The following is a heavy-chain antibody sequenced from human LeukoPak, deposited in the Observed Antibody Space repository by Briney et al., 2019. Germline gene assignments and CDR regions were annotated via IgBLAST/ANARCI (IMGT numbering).Heavy chain of an antibody. Sequence: GRSLRLSCAASGFTFISYAMHWVRQAPGKGLEWVAVISYDGSEKYYADSVKGRFTISRDNSKNTLYLQMNSLRAEDTAVYYCARMHYYDSNLLTPNDYWGQGTLVTVSS. CDR3: ARMHYYDSNLLTPNDY. CDR1: GFTFISYA. CDR2: ISYDGSEK. J-gene: IGHJ4*02. D-gene: IGHD3-22*01. V-gene: IGHV3-30*04.